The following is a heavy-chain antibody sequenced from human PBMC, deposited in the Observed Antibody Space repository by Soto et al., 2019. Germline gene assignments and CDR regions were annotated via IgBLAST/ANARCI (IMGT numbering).Heavy chain of an antibody. CDR3: AKVPIVVVVVAATGWFDP. CDR2: ISGSGGST. Sequence: GGSLRLSCGASGFTFSSYAMIWVRQAPGEGLEWVSAISGSGGSTYYADSVKGRFTISRDNSKNTLYLQMNSLRAEDTAVYYCAKVPIVVVVVAATGWFDPWGQGTLVTVSS. D-gene: IGHD2-15*01. J-gene: IGHJ5*02. CDR1: GFTFSSYA. V-gene: IGHV3-23*01.